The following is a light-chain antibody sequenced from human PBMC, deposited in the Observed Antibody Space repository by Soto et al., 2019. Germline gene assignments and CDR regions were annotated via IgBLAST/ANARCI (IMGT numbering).Light chain of an antibody. J-gene: IGKJ1*01. V-gene: IGKV3-20*01. CDR3: QQYGSLPRT. Sequence: ENVLTQSPGTLSLSPGERATLSCRASQSDSSTFLAWYQQKPGQAPRLHIPRASSRATGIPDRFSGSGSGTDFTLTISRLEPEDFAVYYCQQYGSLPRTFGQGTKVEIK. CDR1: QSDSSTF. CDR2: RAS.